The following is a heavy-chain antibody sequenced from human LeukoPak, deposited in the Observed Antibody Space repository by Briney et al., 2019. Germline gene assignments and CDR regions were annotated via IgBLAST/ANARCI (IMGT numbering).Heavy chain of an antibody. J-gene: IGHJ4*02. CDR1: GFTFSSYW. CDR2: IKQDGSEK. D-gene: IGHD3-10*01. V-gene: IGHV3-7*01. Sequence: GGSLRLSCAASGFTFSSYWMSWVRQAPGKGLEWVANIKQDGSEKYYVDSVKGRFTISRDNAKNSLYLQMNSLRAEDTAVYYCARDLNNYGSGEFAYWGQGTLVTVPS. CDR3: ARDLNNYGSGEFAY.